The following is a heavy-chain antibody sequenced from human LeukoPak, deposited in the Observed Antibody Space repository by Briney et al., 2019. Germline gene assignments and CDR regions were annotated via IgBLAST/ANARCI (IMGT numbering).Heavy chain of an antibody. CDR2: IYASGST. Sequence: SETLSLTCTVSGDSISSGTYYWSWIRQPAGKGLEWIGRIYASGSTNYNPSLKSRVTISLDTSTNQFSLKLNSVTAADTAVYYCAGTGGYYFDYWGQGTLVTASS. D-gene: IGHD1-14*01. V-gene: IGHV4-61*02. CDR1: GDSISSGTYY. J-gene: IGHJ4*02. CDR3: AGTGGYYFDY.